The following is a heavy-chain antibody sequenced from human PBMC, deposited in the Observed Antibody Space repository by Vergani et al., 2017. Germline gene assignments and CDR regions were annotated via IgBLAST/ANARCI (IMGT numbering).Heavy chain of an antibody. Sequence: EVLLVQSGAEVKTPGESLKISCKYSESSFISNEIAWVRPMSGKGLQWMGNINPIDSKIANSPSFQGQAIMSLDKSITTAYLQWRSLKASDTAIYYCTGHVPCGDGACLHFDHWGQGTQVTVSS. V-gene: IGHV5-51*01. D-gene: IGHD2-21*01. CDR1: ESSFISNE. CDR3: TGHVPCGDGACLHFDH. CDR2: INPIDSKI. J-gene: IGHJ4*02.